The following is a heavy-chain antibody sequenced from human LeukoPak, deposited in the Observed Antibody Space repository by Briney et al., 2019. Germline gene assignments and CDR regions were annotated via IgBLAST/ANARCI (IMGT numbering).Heavy chain of an antibody. V-gene: IGHV4-4*07. CDR1: GCSITSYY. J-gene: IGHJ6*02. D-gene: IGHD6-13*01. CDR2: IYTSGST. Sequence: SGTLSLTCTVSGCSITSYYWSWIRQAAGKGLEWVARIYTSGSTNYNPSLKSRVTMSVDTSKNQFSLKLSSVTAADTAVYNCARSGPIADTSYYYGMDVWGQGTTVTVSS. CDR3: ARSGPIADTSYYYGMDV.